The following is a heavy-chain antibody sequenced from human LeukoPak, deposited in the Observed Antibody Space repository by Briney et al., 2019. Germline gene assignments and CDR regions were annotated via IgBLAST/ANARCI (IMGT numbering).Heavy chain of an antibody. J-gene: IGHJ3*02. CDR3: ARDLRGMGYSTAFDI. D-gene: IGHD2-15*01. V-gene: IGHV4-34*01. Sequence: PSETLSLTCAVYDGSFNHYYWSWIRQPPGKGLEWIGEINHSGSTNYNPSLKSRVTISVDTSKNQFSLKLSSVTAADTAVYYCARDLRGMGYSTAFDIWGQGTMVTVSS. CDR2: INHSGST. CDR1: DGSFNHYY.